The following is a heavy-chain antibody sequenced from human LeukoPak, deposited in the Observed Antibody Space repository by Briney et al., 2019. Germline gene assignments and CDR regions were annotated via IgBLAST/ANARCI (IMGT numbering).Heavy chain of an antibody. CDR1: GGSISSYY. D-gene: IGHD4-23*01. J-gene: IGHJ4*02. CDR3: TGGTVDGDY. V-gene: IGHV4-59*01. CDR2: IYYSGST. Sequence: PSETLSLTCTVSGGSISSYYWSWIRQPPGKGLEWIGYIYYSGSTNYHPSLKSRVTISVDTSKNQFSLKLSSVTAADTAVYYCTGGTVDGDYWGQGTLVTVSS.